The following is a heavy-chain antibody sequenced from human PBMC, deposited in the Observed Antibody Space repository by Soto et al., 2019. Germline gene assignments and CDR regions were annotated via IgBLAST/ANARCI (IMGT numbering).Heavy chain of an antibody. J-gene: IGHJ4*02. Sequence: QVQLVESGGGVVQPGRSLRLSCAASGFTFSSYAMHWVRQAPGKGLEWVAVISYDGSNKYYADSVKGRFTISRDNSKNTLYLQMNSLRAGDTAVYYCARDYPFDYWGQGTLVTVSS. CDR2: ISYDGSNK. CDR1: GFTFSSYA. D-gene: IGHD3-16*02. V-gene: IGHV3-30-3*01. CDR3: ARDYPFDY.